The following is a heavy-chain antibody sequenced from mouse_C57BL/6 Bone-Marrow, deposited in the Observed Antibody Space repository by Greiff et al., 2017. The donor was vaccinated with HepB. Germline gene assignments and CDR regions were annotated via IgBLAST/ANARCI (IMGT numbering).Heavy chain of an antibody. CDR2: IDPSDSYT. CDR1: GYTFTSYW. J-gene: IGHJ2*01. CDR3: AREGDYDYGFDY. Sequence: QVQLQQPGAELVMPGASVKLSCKASGYTFTSYWMHWVKQRPGQGLEWIGEIDPSDSYTNYNQKFKGKSTLTVDKSSSTAYMQLSSLTSEDSAVYYCAREGDYDYGFDYWGQGTTLTVSS. V-gene: IGHV1-69*01. D-gene: IGHD2-4*01.